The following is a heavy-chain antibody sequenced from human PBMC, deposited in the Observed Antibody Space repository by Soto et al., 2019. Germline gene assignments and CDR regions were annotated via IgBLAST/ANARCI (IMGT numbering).Heavy chain of an antibody. CDR1: ECAYLGGG. CDR2: IWYDGSNK. V-gene: IGHV3-33*01. D-gene: IGHD1-1*01. Sequence: HGGSVRQSVVAGECAYLGGGRIRISQAPGKGLEWVAVIWYDGSNKYYADSVKGRFTISRDNSKNTLYLQMNSLRAEDTAVYYCARDQLVLAFDIWGQGTMLTVSS. CDR3: ARDQLVLAFDI. J-gene: IGHJ3*02.